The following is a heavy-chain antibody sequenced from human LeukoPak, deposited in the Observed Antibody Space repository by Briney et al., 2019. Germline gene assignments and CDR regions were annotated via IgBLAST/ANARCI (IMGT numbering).Heavy chain of an antibody. CDR1: GGSFSGYY. D-gene: IGHD3-10*01. J-gene: IGHJ3*02. Sequence: PSETLSLTCAVYGGSFSGYYWSWIRQPPGKGPEWIGEINHSGSTNYNPSLKSRVTISVDTSKNQFSLKLSSVTAADTAVYYCARSLYYFGSDSFDIWGQGTMVTVSS. V-gene: IGHV4-34*01. CDR2: INHSGST. CDR3: ARSLYYFGSDSFDI.